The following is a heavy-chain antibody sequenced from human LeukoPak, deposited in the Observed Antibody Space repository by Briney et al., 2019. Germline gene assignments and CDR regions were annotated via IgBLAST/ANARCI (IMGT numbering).Heavy chain of an antibody. CDR3: ARNYDSSRGGFDY. D-gene: IGHD3-22*01. V-gene: IGHV1-69*02. Sequence: SVKVSCKASGGTFSSYTISWLRQAPGQGLEWMGRIIPILGIANYAQKFQGRVTITADKSTSTAYMELSSLRSEDTAVYYCARNYDSSRGGFDYWGQGTLVTVSS. CDR1: GGTFSSYT. CDR2: IIPILGIA. J-gene: IGHJ4*02.